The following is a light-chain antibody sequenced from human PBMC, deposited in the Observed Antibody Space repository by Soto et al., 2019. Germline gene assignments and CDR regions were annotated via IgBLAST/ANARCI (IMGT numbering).Light chain of an antibody. CDR2: NNN. J-gene: IGLJ1*01. CDR1: SSNIGNNY. Sequence: QSVLTQSPSPSGTPGQRVTISCSGSSSNIGNNYVYWYQQFPGAAPKLLIYNNNQRPSGVPDRFSGSKSATSASLAISGLRSEDEADYYGAAWDDSLRGYVFGTGTKV. V-gene: IGLV1-47*02. CDR3: AAWDDSLRGYV.